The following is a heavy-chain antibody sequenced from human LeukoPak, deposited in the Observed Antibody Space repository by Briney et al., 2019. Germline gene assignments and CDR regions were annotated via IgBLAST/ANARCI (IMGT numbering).Heavy chain of an antibody. CDR3: ARGLRTGGADY. D-gene: IGHD1-26*01. CDR2: INHSGST. V-gene: IGHV4-34*01. Sequence: SETLSLTCAVYGGSFSGYYWSWIRQPPGKGLEWIGEINHSGSTNYNPSLKSRVTISVDTSKNQFSPKLSSVTAADTAVYYCARGLRTGGADYWGQGTLVTVSS. J-gene: IGHJ4*02. CDR1: GGSFSGYY.